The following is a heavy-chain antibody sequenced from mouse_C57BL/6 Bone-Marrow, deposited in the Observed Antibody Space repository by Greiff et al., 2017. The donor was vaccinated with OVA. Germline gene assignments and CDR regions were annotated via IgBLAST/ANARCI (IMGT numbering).Heavy chain of an antibody. V-gene: IGHV2-2*01. D-gene: IGHD1-1*01. CDR2: IWSGGST. CDR1: GFSLTSYG. CDR3: ARRYYGSSLWFAY. Sequence: QVQLKESGPGLVQPSQSLSITCTVSGFSLTSYGVHWVRPSPGKGLEWLGVIWSGGSTDYNAAFISRLSISKDNSKSQVFFKMNSLQADDTAIYYCARRYYGSSLWFAYWGQGTLVTVSA. J-gene: IGHJ3*01.